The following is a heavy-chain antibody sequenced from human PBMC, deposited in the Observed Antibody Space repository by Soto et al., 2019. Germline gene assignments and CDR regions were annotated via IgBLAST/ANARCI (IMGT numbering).Heavy chain of an antibody. V-gene: IGHV1-2*04. CDR2: INPNSGST. J-gene: IGHJ3*02. Sequence: QVQLVQSGAEVKKPGASVKVSCKASGYTFTGYYMHWVRQAPGQGLGWMGWINPNSGSTNYAQKFQGWVTMTRDTSISTAYMELSRLRSDDTAVYYCARGYCSGGSCYSDDAFDIWGQGTMVTVSS. CDR1: GYTFTGYY. D-gene: IGHD2-15*01. CDR3: ARGYCSGGSCYSDDAFDI.